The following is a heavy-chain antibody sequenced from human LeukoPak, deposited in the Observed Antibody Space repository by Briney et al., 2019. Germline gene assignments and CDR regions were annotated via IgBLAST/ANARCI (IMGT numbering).Heavy chain of an antibody. D-gene: IGHD3-9*01. Sequence: PGGSLRLSCAASGFTFSSYGMHWVRQAPGKGLEWVAVISYDGSNKYYADSVKGRFTISRDNSKNTLYLQMNSLRAEDTAVYYCAKDGHYDILTWDAFDIWGQGTMVTVSS. CDR1: GFTFSSYG. J-gene: IGHJ3*02. CDR3: AKDGHYDILTWDAFDI. V-gene: IGHV3-30*18. CDR2: ISYDGSNK.